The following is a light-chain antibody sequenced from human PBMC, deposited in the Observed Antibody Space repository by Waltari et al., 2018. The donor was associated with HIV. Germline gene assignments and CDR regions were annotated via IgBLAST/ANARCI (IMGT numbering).Light chain of an antibody. Sequence: DIRLTQSLSTLSASAGDRVAITCRAGQNVGAFLAWYQQKPWKPPKLLIFQASILEGWVPSRFSGSVSGSDFTLTINGLQSDDFATYYCHQYASFSGTFGQGTKVELK. CDR1: QNVGAF. CDR3: HQYASFSGT. V-gene: IGKV1-5*03. CDR2: QAS. J-gene: IGKJ1*01.